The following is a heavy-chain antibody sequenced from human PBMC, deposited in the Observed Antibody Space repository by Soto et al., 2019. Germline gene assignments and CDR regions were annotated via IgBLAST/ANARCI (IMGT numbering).Heavy chain of an antibody. CDR2: IIPMIGRT. Sequence: QVQLVQSGAEVKKPGSSVKVSCKASGGTFNNYGMVWVLHAPGQALEWMGGIIPMIGRTNYAQKFPGRLTLSADASRHTAYMELRSLRSDDTAVYYCASWDYDVLTGYSYDDWGEGTLGTVSS. J-gene: IGHJ4*02. CDR1: GGTFNNYG. CDR3: ASWDYDVLTGYSYDD. V-gene: IGHV1-69*01. D-gene: IGHD3-9*01.